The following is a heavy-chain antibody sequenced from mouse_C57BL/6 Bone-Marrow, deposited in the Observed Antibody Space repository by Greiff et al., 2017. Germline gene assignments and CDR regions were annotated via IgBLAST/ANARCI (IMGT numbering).Heavy chain of an antibody. V-gene: IGHV1-26*01. CDR2: INPNNGGT. CDR1: GYTFTDDY. D-gene: IGHD4-1*01. J-gene: IGHJ3*01. CDR3: ARQEDWAWFAY. Sequence: VQLQQSGPELVKPGASVKISCTASGYTFTDDYMNWVKQSHGKSLEWIGDINPNNGGTSYTQKFKGKATLTVDKASSTAYMELRSLTSEDSAVYYCARQEDWAWFAYRGKGTLVTVSA.